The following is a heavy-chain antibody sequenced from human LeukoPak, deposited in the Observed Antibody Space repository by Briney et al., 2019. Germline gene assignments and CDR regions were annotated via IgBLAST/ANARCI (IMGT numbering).Heavy chain of an antibody. J-gene: IGHJ6*03. Sequence: QPGRSLRLSCAASGFTFSSYGMHWVRQAPGKGLEWVAVISYDGSNKYYADSVKGRFTISRDNSKNTLYLQMNSLRAEETAVYYCARWASSPGDYYMDVWGKGTTVTVSS. V-gene: IGHV3-30*03. CDR3: ARWASSPGDYYMDV. CDR1: GFTFSSYG. D-gene: IGHD2-2*01. CDR2: ISYDGSNK.